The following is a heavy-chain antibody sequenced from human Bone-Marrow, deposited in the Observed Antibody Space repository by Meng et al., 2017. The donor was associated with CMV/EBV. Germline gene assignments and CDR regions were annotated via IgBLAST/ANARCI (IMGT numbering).Heavy chain of an antibody. V-gene: IGHV4-39*07. D-gene: IGHD1-1*01. CDR2: IFYSGNT. CDR1: GGSISNSIYY. Sequence: SETLSLTCTVSGGSISNSIYYWGWIRQPPGKGLEWIGSIFYSGNTYYNPSLKSRVTISVDTSKNQFSLKLSSVTAADTAVYYCASGTGTPPWGAYWGQGTLVTVSS. J-gene: IGHJ4*02. CDR3: ASGTGTPPWGAY.